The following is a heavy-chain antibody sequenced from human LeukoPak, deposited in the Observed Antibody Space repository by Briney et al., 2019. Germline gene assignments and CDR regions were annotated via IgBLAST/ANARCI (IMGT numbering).Heavy chain of an antibody. CDR1: DGSISSYY. D-gene: IGHD3-3*01. CDR3: ASLGYYDFWSGYYMFDY. V-gene: IGHV4-59*08. J-gene: IGHJ4*02. Sequence: SETLSLTCTVSDGSISSYYWSWIRQPPGKGLEWIGYIYYSGSTNHNPSLKSRVTISVDTSKNQFSLKLSSVTAAGTAVYYCASLGYYDFWSGYYMFDYWGQGTLVTVSS. CDR2: IYYSGST.